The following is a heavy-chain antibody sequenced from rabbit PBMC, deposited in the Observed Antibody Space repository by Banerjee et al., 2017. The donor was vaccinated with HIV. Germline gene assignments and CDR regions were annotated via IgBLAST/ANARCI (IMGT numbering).Heavy chain of an antibody. J-gene: IGHJ4*01. CDR3: ARGYADNDYINYFNL. CDR2: IYTGSSGST. V-gene: IGHV1S45*01. D-gene: IGHD1-1*01. CDR1: GFSFSSNYW. Sequence: EESGGGLVKPEGSLTLTCTASGFSFSSNYWICWVRQAPGKGLEWIGCIYTGSSGSTYYASWAKGRFTISKTSSTTVTLQMTSLTAADTATYFCARGYADNDYINYFNLWGPGTLVTVS.